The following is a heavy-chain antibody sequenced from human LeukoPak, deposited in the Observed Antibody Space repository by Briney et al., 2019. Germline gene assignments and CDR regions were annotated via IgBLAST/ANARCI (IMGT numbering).Heavy chain of an antibody. CDR3: ARGGDCPTDS. Sequence: PGGSLRLSCAASGFTFSSYWMHWIRQAPGKGLVWVSRIKSDGSSTTYADSVKGRFTISRDNAKNTLYLQMNSLRAEDTAVYYCARGGDCPTDSWDQGTLVTVSS. D-gene: IGHD2-21*02. CDR1: GFTFSSYW. V-gene: IGHV3-74*01. J-gene: IGHJ5*01. CDR2: IKSDGSST.